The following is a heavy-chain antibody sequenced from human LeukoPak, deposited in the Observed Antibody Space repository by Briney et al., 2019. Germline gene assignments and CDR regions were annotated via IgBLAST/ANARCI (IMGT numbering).Heavy chain of an antibody. CDR3: ARDFSSSSTVYYYYYMDV. D-gene: IGHD6-6*01. Sequence: SETLSLTCTVSGGSINSRTYYWGWIRQPPGRGLEWIGTIYYSGTTYYNPSLKSRVTISLDTSKNQFSLRLSSVTAADTAIYYCARDFSSSSTVYYYYYMDVWGKGTTVTVSS. CDR2: IYYSGTT. J-gene: IGHJ6*03. V-gene: IGHV4-39*07. CDR1: GGSINSRTYY.